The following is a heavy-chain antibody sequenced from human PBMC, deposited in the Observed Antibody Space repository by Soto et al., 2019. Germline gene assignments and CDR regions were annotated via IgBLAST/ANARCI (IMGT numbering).Heavy chain of an antibody. CDR3: ATESGSTYGYFDH. V-gene: IGHV4-30-4*01. D-gene: IGHD5-18*01. J-gene: IGHJ4*02. CDR2: ISNSGST. CDR1: GGSVTSDEDY. Sequence: PSETLSLTCTVSGGSVTSDEDYWTWIRQSPGKGLEWIGYISNSGSTGYNPSLKTRLSMSADRSKNQFTLRLTSVIAADTAVYFCATESGSTYGYFDHWGQGTQVTVSS.